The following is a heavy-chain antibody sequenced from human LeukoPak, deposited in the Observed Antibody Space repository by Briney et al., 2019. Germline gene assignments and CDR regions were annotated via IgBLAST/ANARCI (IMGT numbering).Heavy chain of an antibody. CDR1: GFTFNTYE. D-gene: IGHD1-26*01. CDR3: ARGRSRGNYYVGAFDI. CDR2: IHSDESPT. V-gene: IGHV3-74*01. J-gene: IGHJ3*02. Sequence: GGSLRLSCAASGFTFNTYEMNWVRQAPGKGLVWVSRIHSDESPTDYADSVKGRFTISRDNAKNTLYLQMYSLRAEDTAVYYCARGRSRGNYYVGAFDIWGQGTMVTVSS.